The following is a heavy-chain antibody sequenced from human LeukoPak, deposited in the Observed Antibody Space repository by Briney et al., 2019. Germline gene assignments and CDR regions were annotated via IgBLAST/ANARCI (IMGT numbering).Heavy chain of an antibody. CDR2: MNPNSGNT. CDR3: ARVPFEYYYDSSGNNWFDP. J-gene: IGHJ5*02. V-gene: IGHV1-8*01. Sequence: GASVKVSCKASGYTFTSYDINWVRQATGQGLEWMGWMNPNSGNTGYAQKFQGRVTMTRNTSISTAYMELSSLRSEDTAVYYCARVPFEYYYDSSGNNWFDPWGQGTLVTVSS. D-gene: IGHD3-22*01. CDR1: GYTFTSYD.